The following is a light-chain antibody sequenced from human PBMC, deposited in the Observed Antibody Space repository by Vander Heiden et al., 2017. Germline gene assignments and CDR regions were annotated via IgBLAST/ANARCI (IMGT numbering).Light chain of an antibody. Sequence: QLVLTQSHSASASLGDSVKLTCTLSSGHGSYAIAWHQQQPEKGPRYLMKLNSDGSHTKGAGIPDRFSGSSSGAERYLTISSLQSDDEADYYCQTWDTGIQVFGTGTKVTVL. CDR3: QTWDTGIQV. CDR2: LNSDGSH. V-gene: IGLV4-69*01. J-gene: IGLJ1*01. CDR1: SGHGSYA.